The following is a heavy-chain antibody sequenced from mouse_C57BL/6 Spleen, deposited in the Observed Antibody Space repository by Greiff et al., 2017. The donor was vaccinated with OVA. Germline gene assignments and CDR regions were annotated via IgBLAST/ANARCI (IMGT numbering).Heavy chain of an antibody. CDR1: GYTFTSYW. CDR2: IHPSDSDT. D-gene: IGHD2-3*01. Sequence: QVQLQQPGAELVKPGASVKVSCKASGYTFTSYWMHWVKQRPGQGLEWIGRIHPSDSDTSYNQKFKGKAKLTAVTSASTAYMALSSLTNEDSAVYYCTRGGLLRYFDVWGTGTTVTVSS. CDR3: TRGGLLRYFDV. J-gene: IGHJ1*03. V-gene: IGHV1-74*01.